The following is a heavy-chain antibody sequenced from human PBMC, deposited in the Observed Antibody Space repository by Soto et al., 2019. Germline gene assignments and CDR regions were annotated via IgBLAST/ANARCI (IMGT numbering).Heavy chain of an antibody. J-gene: IGHJ4*02. V-gene: IGHV4-59*01. CDR1: GGSISSYY. CDR2: IYYSGST. Sequence: SETLSLTCTVSGGSISSYYWSWIRQPPGKGLEWIGYIYYSGSTNYNPSLKSRVTISVDTSKNQFSLKLSSVTAADTAVYYCARINWDNTFDYWGQGTLVTVSS. D-gene: IGHD7-27*01. CDR3: ARINWDNTFDY.